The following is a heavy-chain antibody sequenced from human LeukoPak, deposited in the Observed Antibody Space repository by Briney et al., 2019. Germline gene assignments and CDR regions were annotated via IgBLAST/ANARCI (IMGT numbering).Heavy chain of an antibody. J-gene: IGHJ6*04. Sequence: SXXLSLTCAVSGYSISSGYYWGWIRPPPGKGLEWIGNIYHSGRTYYRPSLKRRDTISVETWKKKFSMKVTSVTAADTAVYYCAREGRYCSSTSCPHMDVWGKGTTVTVSS. CDR1: GYSISSGYY. D-gene: IGHD2-2*01. V-gene: IGHV4-38-2*02. CDR2: IYHSGRT. CDR3: AREGRYCSSTSCPHMDV.